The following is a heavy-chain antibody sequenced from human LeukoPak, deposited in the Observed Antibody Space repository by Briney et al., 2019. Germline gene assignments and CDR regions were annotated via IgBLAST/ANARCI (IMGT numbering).Heavy chain of an antibody. D-gene: IGHD2-2*01. Sequence: GGSLRLSCAASGFTFSSYAMSWVRQAPGKGLEWVSAISGSGGSTYYADSVKGRFTISRDNSKSTLYLQMNSLRAEDTAVYYCARCSVVVPAAINWFDPWGQGTLVTVSS. CDR3: ARCSVVVPAAINWFDP. CDR1: GFTFSSYA. V-gene: IGHV3-23*01. CDR2: ISGSGGST. J-gene: IGHJ5*02.